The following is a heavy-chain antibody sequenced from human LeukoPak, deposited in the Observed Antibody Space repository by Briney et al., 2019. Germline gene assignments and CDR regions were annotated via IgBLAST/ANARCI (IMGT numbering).Heavy chain of an antibody. V-gene: IGHV3-48*03. J-gene: IGHJ6*03. D-gene: IGHD2-2*01. Sequence: GGSLRLSCAASGFTFSSYEMNWVRQAPGKGLEWVSYISSSGSTIYYADSVKGRFTISGDNAKNSLYLQMNSLRAEDTAVYYCARVVPADYYYYYMDVWGKGTTVTVSS. CDR3: ARVVPADYYYYYMDV. CDR2: ISSSGSTI. CDR1: GFTFSSYE.